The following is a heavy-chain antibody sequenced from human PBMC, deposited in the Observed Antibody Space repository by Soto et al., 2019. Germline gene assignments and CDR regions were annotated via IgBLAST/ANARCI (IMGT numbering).Heavy chain of an antibody. CDR2: IVVGSGNT. D-gene: IGHD2-2*02. CDR3: AARYCSSTSCYKYGMDV. CDR1: GFTFTSSA. J-gene: IGHJ6*02. V-gene: IGHV1-58*01. Sequence: ASVKVSCKASGFTFTSSAVQWVRQARGQRLEWIGWIVVGSGNTNYAQKFQERVTITRDMSTSTAYMELSSLRSEDTAVYYCAARYCSSTSCYKYGMDVWGQGTTVTVS.